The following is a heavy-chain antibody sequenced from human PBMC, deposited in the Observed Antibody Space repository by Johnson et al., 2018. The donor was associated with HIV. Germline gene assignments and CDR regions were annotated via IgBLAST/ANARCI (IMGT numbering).Heavy chain of an antibody. Sequence: QVQLVESGGGLVQPGRSLRLSCTASGFTFGDYAMSWVRQAPGKGLEWVAVISYDGSNKYYADSVKGRFTISRDNSKNTLYLQMNSLRAEDTAVYYCATPQEGYSAFDIWGQGTMVTVSS. V-gene: IGHV3-30-3*01. D-gene: IGHD2-15*01. J-gene: IGHJ3*02. CDR3: ATPQEGYSAFDI. CDR1: GFTFGDYA. CDR2: ISYDGSNK.